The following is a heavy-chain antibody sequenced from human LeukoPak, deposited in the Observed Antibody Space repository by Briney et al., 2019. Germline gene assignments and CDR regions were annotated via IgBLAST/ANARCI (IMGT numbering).Heavy chain of an antibody. CDR1: GYTFTSYD. D-gene: IGHD3-10*01. CDR2: MNPNSGNT. J-gene: IGHJ6*02. Sequence: ASVKVSYKASGYTFTSYDINWVRQATGQGLEWMGWMNPNSGNTGYAQKFQGRVTMTRNTSISTAYMELSSLRSEDTAVYYCAFMVRGIYGMDVWGQGTTVTVSS. CDR3: AFMVRGIYGMDV. V-gene: IGHV1-8*01.